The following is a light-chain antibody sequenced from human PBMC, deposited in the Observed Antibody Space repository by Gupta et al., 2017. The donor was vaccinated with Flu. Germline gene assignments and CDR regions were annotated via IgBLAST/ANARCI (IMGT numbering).Light chain of an antibody. J-gene: IGLJ3*02. Sequence: SYVMNQPPSVSVSPGTSATITYGVDNIASKSVHLNQQKPGQAPVLIVHDDLYRPSEIPERFSGSNSGNTATLTSSRVEAGDEADYYCQLWDRSSDHVVFGGGTKLTVL. V-gene: IGLV3-21*03. CDR1: NIASKS. CDR3: QLWDRSSDHVV. CDR2: DDL.